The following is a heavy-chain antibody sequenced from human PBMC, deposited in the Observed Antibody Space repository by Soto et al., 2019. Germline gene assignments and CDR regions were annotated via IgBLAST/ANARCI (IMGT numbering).Heavy chain of an antibody. Sequence: LRLSCAASGFTFSSYSMNWVRQAPGKGLEWVSSISSSSSYIYYADSVKGRFTISRDNAKNSLYLQMNSLRAEDTAVYYCARNPDYYGSGSYSDSWGQGTLVTVSS. CDR3: ARNPDYYGSGSYSDS. V-gene: IGHV3-21*01. J-gene: IGHJ1*01. D-gene: IGHD3-10*01. CDR2: ISSSSSYI. CDR1: GFTFSSYS.